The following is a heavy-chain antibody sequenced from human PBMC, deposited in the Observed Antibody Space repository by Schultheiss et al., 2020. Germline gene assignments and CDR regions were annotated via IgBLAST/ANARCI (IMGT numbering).Heavy chain of an antibody. V-gene: IGHV1-2*06. J-gene: IGHJ4*02. CDR2: INPISGGT. Sequence: SVKVSCKASGYTFTGYYMHWVRQAPGQGLEWMGRINPISGGTNYAQKFQGRVAMTRDTSISTAYMELSSLRSDDTAVYYCARGYSDGWYTDYWGQGTLVTVSS. CDR1: GYTFTGYY. D-gene: IGHD6-19*01. CDR3: ARGYSDGWYTDY.